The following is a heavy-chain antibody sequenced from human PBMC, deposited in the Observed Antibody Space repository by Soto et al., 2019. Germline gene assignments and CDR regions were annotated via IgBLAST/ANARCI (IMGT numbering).Heavy chain of an antibody. CDR3: AKEGGLRYFDWSALDY. CDR2: ISGSGGST. CDR1: GFTFGDYA. D-gene: IGHD3-9*01. Sequence: GGSLRLSCTASGFTFGDYAMSWVRQAPGKGLEWVSAISGSGGSTYYADSVKGRFTISRGNSKNTLYLQMNSLRAEDTAVYYCAKEGGLRYFDWSALDYWGQGTLVTVYS. J-gene: IGHJ4*02. V-gene: IGHV3-23*01.